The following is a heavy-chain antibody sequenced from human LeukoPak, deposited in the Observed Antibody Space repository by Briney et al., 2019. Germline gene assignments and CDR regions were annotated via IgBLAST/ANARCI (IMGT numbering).Heavy chain of an antibody. J-gene: IGHJ5*02. D-gene: IGHD3-22*01. CDR3: ARDKDSSGYYNWFDP. Sequence: GASVTVSCKASGYTFTSYGISWVRQAPGQGLEWMGWISAYNGNTNYAQKLQGRVTMTTDTSTSTAYMELRSLRSDDTAVYYCARDKDSSGYYNWFDPWGQGTLVTVSS. CDR2: ISAYNGNT. V-gene: IGHV1-18*01. CDR1: GYTFTSYG.